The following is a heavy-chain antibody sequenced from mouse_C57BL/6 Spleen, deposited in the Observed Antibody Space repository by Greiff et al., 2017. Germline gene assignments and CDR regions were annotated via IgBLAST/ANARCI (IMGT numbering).Heavy chain of an antibody. V-gene: IGHV1-72*01. CDR3: ARRFITTVVEELDY. CDR2: IDPNSGGT. CDR1: GYTFTSSW. Sequence: QVQLQQPGAELVKPGASVKLSCKASGYTFTSSWMHWVKQRPGRGLEWIGRIDPNSGGTKYNEKFKSKATLTVDKPSSTAYMQLSSLTSEDSAVYYCARRFITTVVEELDYWGQGTTLTVSS. D-gene: IGHD1-1*01. J-gene: IGHJ2*01.